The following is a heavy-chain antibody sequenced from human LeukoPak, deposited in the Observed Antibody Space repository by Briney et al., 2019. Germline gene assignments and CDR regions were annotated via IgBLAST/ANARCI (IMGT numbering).Heavy chain of an antibody. J-gene: IGHJ4*02. CDR2: IKQDGSEK. V-gene: IGHV3-7*01. CDR1: GFTFSSYW. D-gene: IGHD1-1*01. Sequence: GGSLRLSCAASGFTFSSYWMSWVRQAPGRGLEWVANIKQDGSEKYYVDSVKGRFTISRDNAKNSLYLQMNSLRAEDTAVYYCARDRSWVQRHKFDYWGQGTLVTVSS. CDR3: ARDRSWVQRHKFDY.